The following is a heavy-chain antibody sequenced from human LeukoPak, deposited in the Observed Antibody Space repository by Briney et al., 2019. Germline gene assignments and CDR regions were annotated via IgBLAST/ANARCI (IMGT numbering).Heavy chain of an antibody. D-gene: IGHD3-9*01. CDR2: ISSGDRT. CDR3: AKDATASPYFHWFDN. J-gene: IGHJ4*02. Sequence: GGSLKLSCAASGFTFSSYAMNWVRQAPGKGLEWVAGISSGDRTFHAESVKGRFTISRDKSKDALYLQMNSLRAEDTAVYYCAKDATASPYFHWFDNWGQGTQVIVSS. V-gene: IGHV3-23*01. CDR1: GFTFSSYA.